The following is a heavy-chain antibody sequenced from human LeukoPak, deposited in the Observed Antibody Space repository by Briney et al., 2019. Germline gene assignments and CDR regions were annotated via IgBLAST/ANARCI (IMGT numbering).Heavy chain of an antibody. V-gene: IGHV3-33*08. J-gene: IGHJ4*02. D-gene: IGHD3-10*01. Sequence: GRSLRLSCEPSGFTFSNYGIHWVRQAPGKGLEWVAVIWYDGSQKYYADSVKGRFTISRDNSKNTLFLQTNSLRAEDTAVYYCARYGSGKNFDYWGQGTLVTVSS. CDR1: GFTFSNYG. CDR3: ARYGSGKNFDY. CDR2: IWYDGSQK.